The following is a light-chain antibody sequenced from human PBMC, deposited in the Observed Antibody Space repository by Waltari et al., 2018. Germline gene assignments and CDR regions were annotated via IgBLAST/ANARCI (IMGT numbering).Light chain of an antibody. CDR3: QAWDSSTPVV. CDR2: QDS. J-gene: IGLJ2*01. CDR1: KLGDKY. V-gene: IGLV3-1*01. Sequence: SYELTQPPSVSVSPGQTASITCPGDKLGDKYTCWYQQKPGQSPVLVIYQDSKRPSGIPGRFSGSNAGNTAPLTISGTQAMDEADYYCQAWDSSTPVVFGGGTKLTVL.